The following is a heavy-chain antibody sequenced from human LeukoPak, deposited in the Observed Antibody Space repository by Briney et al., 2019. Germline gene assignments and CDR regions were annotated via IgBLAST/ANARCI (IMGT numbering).Heavy chain of an antibody. CDR1: GFTFSSYA. V-gene: IGHV3-21*01. D-gene: IGHD6-13*01. Sequence: GGSLRLSCAASGFTFSSYAMSWVRQAPGKGLEWVSSISSSSSYIYYADSVKGRFTISRDNAKNSLYLQMNSLRAEDTAVYYCAKSAAGHCDYWGQGTLVTVSS. CDR3: AKSAAGHCDY. CDR2: ISSSSSYI. J-gene: IGHJ4*02.